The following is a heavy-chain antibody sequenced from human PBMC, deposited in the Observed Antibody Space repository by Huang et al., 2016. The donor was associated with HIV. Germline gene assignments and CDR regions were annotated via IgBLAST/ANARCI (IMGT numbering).Heavy chain of an antibody. CDR3: ARLWSRDGYNWDY. J-gene: IGHJ4*02. CDR2: RNPDNGNT. CDR1: GYIFNDYP. D-gene: IGHD5-12*01. V-gene: IGHV1-18*01. Sequence: QVQLVQSGAEVKKPGASVKVSCKASGYIFNDYPISWVRQAPGQGLEWMGWRNPDNGNTRYGQKFQGRVTMTTDTSTSTAYMELRSLRSDDTALYYCARLWSRDGYNWDYWGQGTLVTVPS.